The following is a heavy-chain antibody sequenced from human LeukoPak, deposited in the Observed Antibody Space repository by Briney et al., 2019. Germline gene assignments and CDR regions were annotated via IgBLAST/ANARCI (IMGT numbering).Heavy chain of an antibody. V-gene: IGHV3-7*01. CDR3: ATQVVVAATRSGLTASYFDY. CDR2: IKQDGSEK. Sequence: GGSLRLSCAASGFTFSSYWMSWVRQAPGKGLEWVANIKQDGSEKYYVDSVKGRFTISRDNAKNSLYLQMNSLRAEDTAVYYCATQVVVAATRSGLTASYFDYWGQGTPVTVSS. CDR1: GFTFSSYW. D-gene: IGHD2-15*01. J-gene: IGHJ4*02.